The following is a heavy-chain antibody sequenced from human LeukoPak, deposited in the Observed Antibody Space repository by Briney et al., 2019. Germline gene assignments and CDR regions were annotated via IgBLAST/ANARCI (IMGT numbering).Heavy chain of an antibody. Sequence: PGGSLRLSCAASGFTFSSYEMNWVRQAPGKGLEWVSYISSSGSTIYYADSVKGRFTISRDNAKNSLYLQMNSLRAEDTAVYYCARIDYYDSSGYYAGTWGQGTLVTVSS. D-gene: IGHD3-22*01. CDR1: GFTFSSYE. J-gene: IGHJ4*02. CDR2: ISSSGSTI. V-gene: IGHV3-48*03. CDR3: ARIDYYDSSGYYAGT.